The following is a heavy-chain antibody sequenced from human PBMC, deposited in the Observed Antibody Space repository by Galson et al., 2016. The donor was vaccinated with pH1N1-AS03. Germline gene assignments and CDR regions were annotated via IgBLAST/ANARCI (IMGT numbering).Heavy chain of an antibody. CDR3: ARAKDITVVPAAIETFDP. CDR1: GGSISSYY. CDR2: IHYSGNT. Sequence: SETLSLTCTVSGGSISSYYWSWIRQPPGKGLEWIAYIHYSGNTNYNPSLKSRVNISVDTSKNQFSLKLTSVTAADTDIYYCARAKDITVVPAAIETFDPWGQGTLVAVSS. J-gene: IGHJ5*02. D-gene: IGHD2-2*01. V-gene: IGHV4-59*01.